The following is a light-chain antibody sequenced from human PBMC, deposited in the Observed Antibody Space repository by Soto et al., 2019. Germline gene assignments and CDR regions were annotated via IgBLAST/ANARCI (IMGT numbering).Light chain of an antibody. J-gene: IGLJ2*01. CDR1: NSNIGSNT. CDR2: TNN. V-gene: IGLV1-44*01. CDR3: ASWDDSLNGVA. Sequence: QSVLTQPPSASGTPGQRVTISCYGSNSNIGSNTVNWYQQLPGTAPRVLIYTNNQRPSGVPDRFSGSKSGTSASLAISGLQSEDEADYYCASWDDSLNGVAFGGGTKLTVL.